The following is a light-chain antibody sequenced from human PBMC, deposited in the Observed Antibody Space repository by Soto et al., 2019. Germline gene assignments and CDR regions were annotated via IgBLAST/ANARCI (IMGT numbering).Light chain of an antibody. V-gene: IGLV2-8*01. J-gene: IGLJ2*01. Sequence: QSALTQPPSASGSPGHSVTISCTGTSSDVGAYYYVSWYQQHPGNAPKLILYDVNKRPSGVPDRFSGSKSGDTASLTVSELQAEDEANYYCSSYTGSYTLVFGGGTKVTVL. CDR2: DVN. CDR1: SSDVGAYYY. CDR3: SSYTGSYTLV.